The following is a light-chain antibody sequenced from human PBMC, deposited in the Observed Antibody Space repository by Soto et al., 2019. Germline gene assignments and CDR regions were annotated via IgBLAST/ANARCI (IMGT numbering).Light chain of an antibody. Sequence: DIQMTQSPSSLSASVGDRVTITCRASQDISVYLAWYQQKPGKVPKLLIYSASTLQSAVPSRFSGSGSGTDFTLTISSLQAEAVATAYCQNFNTAQLPFGHGTRLEI. CDR2: SAS. CDR3: QNFNTAQLP. CDR1: QDISVY. J-gene: IGKJ5*01. V-gene: IGKV1-27*01.